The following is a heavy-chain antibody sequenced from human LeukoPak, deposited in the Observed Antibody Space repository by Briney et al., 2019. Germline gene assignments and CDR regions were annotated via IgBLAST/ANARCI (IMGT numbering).Heavy chain of an antibody. Sequence: GGSLRLSCSASGFTISNSYMIWVRQAPGKGLECVSILYSGGGTYYADSVKGRFTISRDNSKDTLYLQMNSLRAEDTAIYYCARADCWGQGTLVTVSS. CDR3: ARADC. CDR2: LYSGGGT. CDR1: GFTISNSY. V-gene: IGHV3-53*01. J-gene: IGHJ4*02.